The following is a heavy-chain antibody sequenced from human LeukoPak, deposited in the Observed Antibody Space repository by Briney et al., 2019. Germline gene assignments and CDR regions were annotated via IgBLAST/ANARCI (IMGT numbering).Heavy chain of an antibody. Sequence: GRSLRLSCAASGFTFSSYGMHWVRQAPGKGLEWVADIWYDGSNKYYADSVKGRFTISRDNSKNTLYLQMNSLRAEDTAVYYCAKVDSSLILDYWGQGTLVTVSS. V-gene: IGHV3-33*06. CDR3: AKVDSSLILDY. J-gene: IGHJ4*02. D-gene: IGHD6-13*01. CDR1: GFTFSSYG. CDR2: IWYDGSNK.